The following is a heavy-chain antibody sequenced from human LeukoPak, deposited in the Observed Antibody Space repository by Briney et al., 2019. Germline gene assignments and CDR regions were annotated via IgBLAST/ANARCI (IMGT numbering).Heavy chain of an antibody. Sequence: GGSLRLSCAASGFTFSSYEMNWVRQAPGKGLVWVSYISSSGSTIYYADSVKGRFTISRDNAKNSLYLQMNSLRAEDTAVYYCARVGIVVVSDYWGQGTQVTVSS. J-gene: IGHJ4*02. CDR2: ISSSGSTI. V-gene: IGHV3-48*03. D-gene: IGHD3-22*01. CDR1: GFTFSSYE. CDR3: ARVGIVVVSDY.